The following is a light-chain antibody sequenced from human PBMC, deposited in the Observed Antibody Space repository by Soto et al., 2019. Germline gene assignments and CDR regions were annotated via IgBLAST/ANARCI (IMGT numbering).Light chain of an antibody. V-gene: IGLV2-18*02. CDR2: EVS. Sequence: QSVLTQPRSVCGSPGQSVAISCTGTSSDVGSYNRVSWYQQPPGAAPKLMIYEVSNRPSGVPDRFSGSKSGNTASLTISGLQAEDEADHYCNSYTGSSTYVFGTVTKVTVL. J-gene: IGLJ1*01. CDR1: SSDVGSYNR. CDR3: NSYTGSSTYV.